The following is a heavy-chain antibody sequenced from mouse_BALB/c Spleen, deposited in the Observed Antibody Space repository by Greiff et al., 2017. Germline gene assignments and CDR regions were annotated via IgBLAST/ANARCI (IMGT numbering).Heavy chain of an antibody. CDR3: ARGELYAMDY. V-gene: IGHV5-4*02. Sequence: EVMLVESGGGLVKPGGSLKLSCAASGFTFSDYYMYWVRQTPEKGLEWVATISDGGSYTYYPASVKGRFTISRANAKNNLYLQMSSLKSEDTAMYYCARGELYAMDYWGQGTSVTVSS. CDR1: GFTFSDYY. J-gene: IGHJ4*01. CDR2: ISDGGSYT.